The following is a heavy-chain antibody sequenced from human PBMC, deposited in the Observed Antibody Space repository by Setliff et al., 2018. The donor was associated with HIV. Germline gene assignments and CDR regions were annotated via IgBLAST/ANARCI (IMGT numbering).Heavy chain of an antibody. J-gene: IGHJ4*01. Sequence: ASVKVSCKASGYTFTSYPMHWVRQAPGQGLEWMGVINTSGGSAGYAEKLRGRVTMTRDTSTSTVYMDLRSLRSEDTAVYYCARNQGDSSGWYAGDYWGHGTLVTVSS. CDR1: GYTFTSYP. CDR3: ARNQGDSSGWYAGDY. CDR2: INTSGGSA. V-gene: IGHV1-46*01. D-gene: IGHD6-19*01.